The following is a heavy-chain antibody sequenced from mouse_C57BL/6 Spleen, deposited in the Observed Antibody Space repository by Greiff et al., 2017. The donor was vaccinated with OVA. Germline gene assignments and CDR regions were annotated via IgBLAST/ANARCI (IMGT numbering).Heavy chain of an antibody. CDR3: ARRYGSSDYAMDY. CDR2: IYPRSGNT. D-gene: IGHD1-1*01. V-gene: IGHV1-81*01. J-gene: IGHJ4*01. CDR1: GYTFTSYG. Sequence: VQRVESGAELARPGASVKLSCKASGYTFTSYGISWVKQRTGQGLEWIGEIYPRSGNTYYNEKFKGKATLTADESSSTAYMELRSLTSEDSAVYFCARRYGSSDYAMDYWGQGTSVTVSS.